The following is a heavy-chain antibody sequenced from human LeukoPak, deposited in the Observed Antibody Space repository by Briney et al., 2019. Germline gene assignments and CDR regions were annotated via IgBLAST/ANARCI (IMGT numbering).Heavy chain of an antibody. Sequence: GGSLRLSCAASGFTFSSYGMHWVRQAPGKGLEWVAVISYDGSNKYYADSVKGRFTISRDNSKNTLYLQMNSLRAEDTAVYYCATQIVGATLGYFDYWGQGTLVTVSS. J-gene: IGHJ4*02. D-gene: IGHD1-26*01. V-gene: IGHV3-30*03. CDR1: GFTFSSYG. CDR2: ISYDGSNK. CDR3: ATQIVGATLGYFDY.